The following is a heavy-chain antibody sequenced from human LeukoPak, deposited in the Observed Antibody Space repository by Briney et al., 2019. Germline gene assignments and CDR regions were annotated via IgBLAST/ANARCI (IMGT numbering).Heavy chain of an antibody. CDR1: GFPFSSYA. CDR2: IHGDGDHI. J-gene: IGHJ5*02. D-gene: IGHD1-26*01. CDR3: ARAQVGAPTDL. V-gene: IGHV3-74*01. Sequence: QSGGSLRLSCAASGFPFSSYAMYWVRQAPGKGLVWVARIHGDGDHISYADSVRGRFTISRDNAKDTLYLHVNSLRPEDTAVYYCARAQVGAPTDLWGQGTLVTVSS.